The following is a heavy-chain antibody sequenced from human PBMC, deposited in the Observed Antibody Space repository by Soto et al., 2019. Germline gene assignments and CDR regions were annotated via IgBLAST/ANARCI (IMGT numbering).Heavy chain of an antibody. Sequence: QVQLVESGGGVVQPGRSLRLSCAASGFTFSSHCMHWVRQAPGKGLEWVAAIWYDGSKKYSADSVKGRFTISRDNSKPTLYLQMNSLRAEDTAVYYCARSRLEMATITGAFDIWGHGTMVTVSS. CDR2: IWYDGSKK. V-gene: IGHV3-33*01. D-gene: IGHD5-12*01. CDR1: GFTFSSHC. CDR3: ARSRLEMATITGAFDI. J-gene: IGHJ3*02.